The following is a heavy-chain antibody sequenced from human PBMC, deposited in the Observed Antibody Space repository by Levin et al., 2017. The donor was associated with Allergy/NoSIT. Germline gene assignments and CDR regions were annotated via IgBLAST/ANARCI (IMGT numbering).Heavy chain of an antibody. J-gene: IGHJ4*02. V-gene: IGHV3-73*01. Sequence: GESLKISCAASGFTFSGSAMHWVRQASGKGLEWVGRIREKTNNYATAYGASVKGRFTISRDDSKNMAFLQMNSLNTEDTAIYYCVRIYFDTSGRQVAIDYWGQGTQVTVSS. CDR2: IREKTNNYAT. CDR1: GFTFSGSA. CDR3: VRIYFDTSGRQVAIDY. D-gene: IGHD3-22*01.